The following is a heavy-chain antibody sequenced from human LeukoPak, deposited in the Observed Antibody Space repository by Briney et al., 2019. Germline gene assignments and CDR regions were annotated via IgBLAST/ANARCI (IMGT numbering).Heavy chain of an antibody. CDR1: EFSVGSNY. CDR3: AKDSTPGYSYGYDY. J-gene: IGHJ4*02. Sequence: GGSLRLSCAASEFSVGSNYMTWVRQAPGKGLEWVSLIYSGGSTYYADSVKGRFTISRDNSKNTLYLQMNSLRAEDTAVYYCAKDSTPGYSYGYDYWGQGTLVTVSS. CDR2: IYSGGST. V-gene: IGHV3-66*01. D-gene: IGHD5-18*01.